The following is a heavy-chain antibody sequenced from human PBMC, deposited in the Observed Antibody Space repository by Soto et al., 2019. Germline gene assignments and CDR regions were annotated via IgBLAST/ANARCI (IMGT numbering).Heavy chain of an antibody. V-gene: IGHV4-59*01. CDR2: SYYSGST. CDR1: GGSISGYY. D-gene: IGHD4-17*01. Sequence: SETLSLTCTVYGGSISGYYWSGMRQAPGKGLEWIGDSYYSGSTDYNPSLKSRVTLSVDTSKNQFSLKLTSVTAADTAVYYCARRYGAYFDYWGQGTLVTVS. CDR3: ARRYGAYFDY. J-gene: IGHJ4*02.